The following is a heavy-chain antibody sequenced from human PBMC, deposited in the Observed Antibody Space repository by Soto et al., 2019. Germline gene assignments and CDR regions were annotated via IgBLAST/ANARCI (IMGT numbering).Heavy chain of an antibody. D-gene: IGHD3-3*01. Sequence: ASVKVSCKASGYTFTGYYMHWVRQAPGQGLEWMGWINPNSGGTNYAQKFQGWVTMTRDTSISTAYMELSRLRSDDTAVYYCARARYDFWSGFVYYYMDVWGKGTTGTVSS. CDR3: ARARYDFWSGFVYYYMDV. CDR1: GYTFTGYY. V-gene: IGHV1-2*04. CDR2: INPNSGGT. J-gene: IGHJ6*03.